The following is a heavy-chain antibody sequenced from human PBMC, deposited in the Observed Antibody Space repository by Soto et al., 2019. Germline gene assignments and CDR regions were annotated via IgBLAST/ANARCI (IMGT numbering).Heavy chain of an antibody. Sequence: ASVKVSCKASGYTFTGYYMHWVRQAPGQGLEWMGWINPNSGGTNYAQKFQGWVTMTRDTSISTAYMELSRLRSDDTAVYYCARGGADSSSNYYYGMDVWGQGTTVTVSS. CDR3: ARGGADSSSNYYYGMDV. CDR2: INPNSGGT. J-gene: IGHJ6*02. D-gene: IGHD6-6*01. CDR1: GYTFTGYY. V-gene: IGHV1-2*04.